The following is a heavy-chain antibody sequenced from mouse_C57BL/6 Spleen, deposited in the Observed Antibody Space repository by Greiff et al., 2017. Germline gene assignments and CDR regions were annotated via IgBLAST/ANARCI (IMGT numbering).Heavy chain of an antibody. CDR3: ARRGDYDGVMDY. CDR2: IYPGDGDT. V-gene: IGHV1-80*01. Sequence: QVQLQQSGAELVKPGASVKISCKASGYAFSSYWMNWVKQRPGKGLEWIGQIYPGDGDTNYNGKFKGKATLTADKSSSTAYMQLSSLTSEDSAVYFCARRGDYDGVMDYWGQGTSVTVSS. J-gene: IGHJ4*01. D-gene: IGHD2-4*01. CDR1: GYAFSSYW.